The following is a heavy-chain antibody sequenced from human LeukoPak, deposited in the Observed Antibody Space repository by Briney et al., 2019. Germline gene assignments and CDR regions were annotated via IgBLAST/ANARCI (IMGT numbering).Heavy chain of an antibody. CDR2: ISSSGSTT. Sequence: PGGSLRLSCAASGFTFSDYYMNWIRQAPGKGLEWVSSISSSGSTTNYADSAKGRFTISRDNAKNSLYLQMNSLRAEDTAVYYCAKALPKFSSSWYQSDYWGQGTLVTVSS. D-gene: IGHD6-13*01. CDR1: GFTFSDYY. J-gene: IGHJ4*02. V-gene: IGHV3-11*01. CDR3: AKALPKFSSSWYQSDY.